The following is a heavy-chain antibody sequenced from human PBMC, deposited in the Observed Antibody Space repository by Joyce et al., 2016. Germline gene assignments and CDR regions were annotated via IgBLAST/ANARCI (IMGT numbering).Heavy chain of an antibody. D-gene: IGHD2-8*01. CDR3: ARSSYTNGIFDY. V-gene: IGHV3-21*01. J-gene: IGHJ4*02. CDR2: LSSSSSYI. Sequence: EVQLVESGGGLVKPGGSLRLSCAASGFTFSSYSMSWVRQAPGKGRECVSSLSSSSSYIKYTDSVNGRFTISRDNAKNSLYLQMNSLRVEDTAVYYCARSSYTNGIFDYWGQGTLVTVSS. CDR1: GFTFSSYS.